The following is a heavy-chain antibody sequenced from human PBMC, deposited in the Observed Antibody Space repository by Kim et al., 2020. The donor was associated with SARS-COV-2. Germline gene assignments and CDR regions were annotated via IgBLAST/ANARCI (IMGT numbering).Heavy chain of an antibody. V-gene: IGHV3-9*01. CDR3: AKTPTSSGWTNRGVYFDY. J-gene: IGHJ4*02. CDR1: GFTFDDYA. D-gene: IGHD6-19*01. Sequence: GGSLRLSCAASGFTFDDYAMHWVRQAPGKGLEWVSGISWNSGSIGYADSVKGRFTISKDNAKNSLYLQMNSLRAEDTALYYCAKTPTSSGWTNRGVYFDYWGQGTLVTVSS. CDR2: ISWNSGSI.